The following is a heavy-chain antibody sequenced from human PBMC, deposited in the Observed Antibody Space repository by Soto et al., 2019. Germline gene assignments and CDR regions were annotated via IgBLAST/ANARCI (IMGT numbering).Heavy chain of an antibody. V-gene: IGHV3-13*01. Sequence: EVQLVEAGGGLVQPGGSLRLSCAASGFTFSNYDMHWVRQATGKGLEWVSAIDIAGDTYYPDSVKGRFTISRESAKNSLYLQMNSLRAGDTAVYYCARSARWLQSRYFDLWGRGTLVPVSS. D-gene: IGHD5-12*01. CDR1: GFTFSNYD. J-gene: IGHJ2*01. CDR2: IDIAGDT. CDR3: ARSARWLQSRYFDL.